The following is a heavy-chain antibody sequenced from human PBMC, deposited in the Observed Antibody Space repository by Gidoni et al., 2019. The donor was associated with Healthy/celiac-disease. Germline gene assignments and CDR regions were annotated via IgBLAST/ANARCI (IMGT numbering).Heavy chain of an antibody. V-gene: IGHV1-24*01. CDR3: ATVGANWDYYFDY. J-gene: IGHJ4*02. D-gene: IGHD1-26*01. CDR2: FDPEDGET. Sequence: QAPGKGLEWMGGFDPEDGETIYAQKFQGRVTMTEDTSTDTAYMELSSLRSEDTAVYYCATVGANWDYYFDYWGQGTLVTVSS.